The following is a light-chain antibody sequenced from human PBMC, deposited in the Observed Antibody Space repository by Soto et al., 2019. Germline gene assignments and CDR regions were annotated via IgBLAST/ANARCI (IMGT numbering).Light chain of an antibody. J-gene: IGLJ1*01. Sequence: QSALTQPPSASGSPGQSVTFSCTGTSSDIGDYNYVSWYQQHPGKAPKLMIYEVTKWPSGVPDRIFASKSDTTASLTVSGLQAEDEADYYCSSFAGTNSFVFGTGTKLTVL. V-gene: IGLV2-8*01. CDR3: SSFAGTNSFV. CDR2: EVT. CDR1: SSDIGDYNY.